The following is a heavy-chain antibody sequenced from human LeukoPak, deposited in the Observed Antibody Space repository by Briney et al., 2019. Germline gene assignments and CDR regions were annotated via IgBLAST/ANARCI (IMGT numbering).Heavy chain of an antibody. D-gene: IGHD4-23*01. J-gene: IGHJ4*02. Sequence: ASVKVSCKASGYTFTDYAINWVRQAPGQGLEWVGWISAYNGNTHYAQKLQGRVTMTTDTSTTTHSSTSTTYMELMSLTSDDTARHYCARGGRSGGNNGLDYWGQGTLVTVSS. CDR3: ARGGRSGGNNGLDY. CDR1: GYTFTDYA. CDR2: ISAYNGNT. V-gene: IGHV1-18*01.